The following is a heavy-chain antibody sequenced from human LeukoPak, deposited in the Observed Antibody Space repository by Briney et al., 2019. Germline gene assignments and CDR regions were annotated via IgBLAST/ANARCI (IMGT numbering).Heavy chain of an antibody. CDR3: ARGVRSGWPPDAFDI. Sequence: SETLSLTCTVSGDSISSYYWSWVRQPPGKGLEWIGDIYYTGSTNYNPSLKSRVAISVDTSKNHFSLKLSSVTAADTAVYYCARGVRSGWPPDAFDIWGQGTMVTVSS. D-gene: IGHD6-19*01. CDR2: IYYTGST. J-gene: IGHJ3*02. CDR1: GDSISSYY. V-gene: IGHV4-59*01.